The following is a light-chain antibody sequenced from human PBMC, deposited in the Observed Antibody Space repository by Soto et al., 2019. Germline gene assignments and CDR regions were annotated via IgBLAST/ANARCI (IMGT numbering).Light chain of an antibody. CDR2: KAS. CDR1: QTFSTS. V-gene: IGKV1-5*03. J-gene: IGKJ1*01. Sequence: DIQMTQSPSTLSASVGDRVTITCRASQTFSTSLAWYQQKPGQAPKLLIYKASSLESGVPSRFSGRGSGTEFPLTISSPQLEYFANYYCQQYSRYPWTFGQGTKLEIK. CDR3: QQYSRYPWT.